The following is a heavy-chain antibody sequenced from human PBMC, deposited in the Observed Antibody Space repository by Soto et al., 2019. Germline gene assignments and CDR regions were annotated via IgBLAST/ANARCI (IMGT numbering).Heavy chain of an antibody. CDR1: GGSIDRSNYY. J-gene: IGHJ4*02. V-gene: IGHV4-39*01. Sequence: QLQLQESGPGLVKPSETLSLTCTVSGGSIDRSNYYWDWIRQPPGKGLEWIGTTYYNGNAYYNPSRKRRVTMSVDTSKNQFALKLIFVTAADTAVYYCARHFVAVVIKGWGYWGQGTLVSVSS. CDR2: TYYNGNA. D-gene: IGHD3-22*01. CDR3: ARHFVAVVIKGWGY.